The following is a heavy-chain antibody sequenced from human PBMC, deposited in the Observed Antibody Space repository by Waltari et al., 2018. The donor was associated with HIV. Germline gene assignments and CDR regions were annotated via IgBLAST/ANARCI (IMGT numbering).Heavy chain of an antibody. Sequence: EVQLVESGGGLVQPGGSLRLPCEASGFTFSLYWMTWVRQAPGKGLEWMANIKKDGSEKHYVDSVKGRFTISRDNAKNSLYLQMNSLRAEDTAVYYCARMGLMMYAIGAFDIWGQGTMVTVSS. J-gene: IGHJ3*02. CDR2: IKKDGSEK. D-gene: IGHD2-8*01. CDR3: ARMGLMMYAIGAFDI. V-gene: IGHV3-7*01. CDR1: GFTFSLYW.